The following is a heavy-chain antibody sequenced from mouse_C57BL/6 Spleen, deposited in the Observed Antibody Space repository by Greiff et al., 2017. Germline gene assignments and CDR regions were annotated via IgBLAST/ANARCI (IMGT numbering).Heavy chain of an antibody. J-gene: IGHJ2*01. V-gene: IGHV14-4*01. Sequence: EVQLQESGAELVRPGASVKLSCTASGFNIKDDYMPWVQQTPEQGLEWIGWIGPGNGDTEYASKFQGKVTITADTSSNTAYLQVSSLTSEDTAVYYCTPDWEGYWGQGTTLTVSS. CDR2: IGPGNGDT. D-gene: IGHD4-1*01. CDR3: TPDWEGY. CDR1: GFNIKDDY.